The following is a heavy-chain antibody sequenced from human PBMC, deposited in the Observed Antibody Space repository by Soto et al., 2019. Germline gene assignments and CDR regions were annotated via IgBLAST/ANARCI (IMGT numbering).Heavy chain of an antibody. CDR3: ARYVSGSITGTHGGLRHDYYYYGMDV. Sequence: ASVKVSCKASGYTFTGYYMHWVRQAPGQGLEWMGWINPNSGGTNYAQKFQGWVTMTRDTSTSTAYMELRSLRSDDTAVYYCARYVSGSITGTHGGLRHDYYYYGMDVWGQGTTVNVSS. V-gene: IGHV1-2*04. D-gene: IGHD1-20*01. CDR2: INPNSGGT. J-gene: IGHJ6*02. CDR1: GYTFTGYY.